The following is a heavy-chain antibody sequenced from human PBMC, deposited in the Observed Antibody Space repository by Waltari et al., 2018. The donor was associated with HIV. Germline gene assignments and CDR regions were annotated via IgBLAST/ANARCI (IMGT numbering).Heavy chain of an antibody. D-gene: IGHD6-13*01. J-gene: IGHJ4*02. CDR1: GFPFSRYW. Sequence: EVQLVESGGGVVQPVGFLRLSCAASGFPFSRYWRSWVRQAPGKGLEWLANIKQDGSEIYYVDSVKGRFTISRDNAKNSLYLQMNSLRAEDTAVYFCARRGGCSSPLGYWGQGTLVTVSS. CDR2: IKQDGSEI. V-gene: IGHV3-7*01. CDR3: ARRGGCSSPLGY.